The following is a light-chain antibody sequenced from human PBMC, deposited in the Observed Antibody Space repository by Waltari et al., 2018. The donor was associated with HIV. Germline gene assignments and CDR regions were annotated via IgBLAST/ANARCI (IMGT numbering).Light chain of an antibody. CDR1: TSNIGAGYE. CDR3: QSYDGTLSVWV. J-gene: IGLJ3*02. CDR2: SNT. V-gene: IGLV1-40*01. Sequence: QSVLTQPPSVSGAPGQRVSLSCAGQTSNIGAGYEVHWYLQLPGSAPKPLIHSNTERPSGIPDRFSGWGSGASASLAITGLQVEDEGDYYCQSYDGTLSVWVFGGGTKLTVL.